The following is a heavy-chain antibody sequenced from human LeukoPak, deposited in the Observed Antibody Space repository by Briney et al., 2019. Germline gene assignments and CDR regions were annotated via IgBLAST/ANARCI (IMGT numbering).Heavy chain of an antibody. CDR2: IYYSGST. D-gene: IGHD3-22*01. V-gene: IGHV4-39*02. CDR3: ARDSPITMIFSFDY. Sequence: SETLSLTCTVSGGSISSSSYYWGWIRQPPGKGLEWIGSIYYSGSTYYNPSLKSRVTISVDTSKNQFSLKLSSVTAADTAVYYCARDSPITMIFSFDYWGQGTLVTVSS. J-gene: IGHJ4*02. CDR1: GGSISSSSYY.